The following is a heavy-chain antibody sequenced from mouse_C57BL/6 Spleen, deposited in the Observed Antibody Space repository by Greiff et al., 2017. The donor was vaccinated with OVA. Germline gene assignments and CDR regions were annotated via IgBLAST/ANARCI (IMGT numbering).Heavy chain of an antibody. V-gene: IGHV1-76*01. CDR3: AIHYYCSSYSYWYFDV. D-gene: IGHD1-1*01. CDR1: GYTFTDYY. J-gene: IGHJ1*03. Sequence: QVQLQQSGAELVRPGASVKLSCKASGYTFTDYYINWVKQRPGQGLEWIARIYPGSGNTYYNEKFKGKATLTAEKSSSTAYMQLSSLTSEDSAVYFCAIHYYCSSYSYWYFDVWGTGTTVTVSS. CDR2: IYPGSGNT.